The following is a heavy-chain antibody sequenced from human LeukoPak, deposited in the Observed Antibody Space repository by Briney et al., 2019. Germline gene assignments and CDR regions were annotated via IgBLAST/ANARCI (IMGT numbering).Heavy chain of an antibody. D-gene: IGHD6-19*01. CDR2: IWYDGSNK. Sequence: GGSLRLSCAASGFTFSSYGMHWVRQAPGKGLEWVAVIWYDGSNKYYADSVKGRFTISRDNSKNTLYLQMNSLRAEDTAVYYCARDRSQWLAAPGAFDIWGQGTMVTVSS. V-gene: IGHV3-33*01. J-gene: IGHJ3*02. CDR1: GFTFSSYG. CDR3: ARDRSQWLAAPGAFDI.